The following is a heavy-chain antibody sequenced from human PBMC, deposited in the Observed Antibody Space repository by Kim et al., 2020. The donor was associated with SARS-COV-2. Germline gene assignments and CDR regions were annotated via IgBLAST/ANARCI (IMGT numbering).Heavy chain of an antibody. Sequence: ASVKVSCKTSGYTFTDYAMNWVRQSPGQGLEWMGWINTNTGNPTYAQGFTGRFVLSLDTSVTTAYLQISSLKAEDTAVYYCARGRYSYYYGLDVWGQGTTVTVSS. CDR1: GYTFTDYA. CDR3: ARGRYSYYYGLDV. J-gene: IGHJ6*02. V-gene: IGHV7-4-1*02. CDR2: INTNTGNP. D-gene: IGHD1-26*01.